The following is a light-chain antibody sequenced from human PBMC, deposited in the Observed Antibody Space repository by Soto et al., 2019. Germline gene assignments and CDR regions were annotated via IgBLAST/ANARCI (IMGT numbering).Light chain of an antibody. CDR1: QGIGNY. CDR2: GAS. V-gene: IGKV1-16*02. CDR3: LQYNSHPWA. Sequence: DIQMTQSPSSLSASLGDRVTITCRASQGIGNYLAWFQKKPGKAPKSLIYGASSLQSGVPPKFSGGISGTNFTLTIHSLQPEDFATYYCLQYNSHPWAFGQGTKVEVK. J-gene: IGKJ1*01.